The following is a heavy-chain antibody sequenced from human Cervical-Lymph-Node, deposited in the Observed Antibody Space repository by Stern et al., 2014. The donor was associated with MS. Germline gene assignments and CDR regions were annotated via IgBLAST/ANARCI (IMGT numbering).Heavy chain of an antibody. J-gene: IGHJ4*02. D-gene: IGHD3-22*01. CDR2: IIPRVDLA. V-gene: IGHV1-69*02. CDR3: AFEDSSDYYQYHFDY. Sequence: QVQLVQSGAEVKKPGSSVKVSCKASGGTFTKYTISWVRQAPGQGLEWMGRIIPRVDLANYAQRFQGRVTISADKATNTAYMELSSLRSDDTAVYYCAFEDSSDYYQYHFDYWGQGTLVTVSS. CDR1: GGTFTKYT.